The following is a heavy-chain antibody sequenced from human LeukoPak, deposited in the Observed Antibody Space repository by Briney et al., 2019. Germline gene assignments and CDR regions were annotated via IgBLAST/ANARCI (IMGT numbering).Heavy chain of an antibody. CDR3: ARETYCSGGSCYKGNAFDI. CDR1: GFTFSDYY. J-gene: IGHJ3*02. V-gene: IGHV3-11*04. D-gene: IGHD2-15*01. CDR2: ISSSGSTI. Sequence: GGSLRLSCAASGFTFSDYYMSWIRQAPGKGLEWVSYISSSGSTIHYADSVKGRFTISRDNAKNSLYLQMNSLRADDTAVYYCARETYCSGGSCYKGNAFDIWGQGTMVTVSS.